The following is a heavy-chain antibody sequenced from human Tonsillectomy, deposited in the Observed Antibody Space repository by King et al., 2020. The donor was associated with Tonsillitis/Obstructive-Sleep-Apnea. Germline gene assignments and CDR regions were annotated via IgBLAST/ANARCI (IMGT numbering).Heavy chain of an antibody. Sequence: QLQESGPGLVKPSGTLSLTCAVSGGSISSSNWWSWVRQPPGKGLEWIGEIYHTGSTNHNPSPKSRVAISVDESKNQFSLKLSSVTAADTAVYYCARCGLTVTRYYHYLYMDVWGKGTTVTVSS. CDR3: ARCGLTVTRYYHYLYMDV. V-gene: IGHV4-4*02. D-gene: IGHD4-17*01. CDR1: GGSISSSNW. CDR2: IYHTGST. J-gene: IGHJ6*03.